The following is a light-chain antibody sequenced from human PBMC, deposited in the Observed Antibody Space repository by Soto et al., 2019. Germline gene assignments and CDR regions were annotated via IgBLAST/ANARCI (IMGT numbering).Light chain of an antibody. CDR3: AAWDDSLSGVV. J-gene: IGLJ3*02. CDR2: RNN. CDR1: SSNLGSNF. V-gene: IGLV1-47*01. Sequence: QSVLTQPPSASGTPGQRLTISCSGSSSNLGSNFVYWYQQLPGAAPKLLISRNNERPSGVPDRFSGSKSGTSASLAISGLRSEDEADYHCAAWDDSLSGVVFGGGTKVTVL.